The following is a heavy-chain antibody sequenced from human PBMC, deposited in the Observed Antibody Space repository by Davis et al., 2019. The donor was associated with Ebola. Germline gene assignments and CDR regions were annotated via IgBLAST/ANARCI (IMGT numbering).Heavy chain of an antibody. V-gene: IGHV3-53*05. CDR1: GFTFSNAW. Sequence: PGGSLRLSCAASGFTFSNAWMSWVRQAPGKGLEWVSVIYSGGSTYYADSVKGRFTISRDNAKNSLYLQMNSLRAEDTALYYCAKADYDSSGYYYRWFDYWGQGTLVTVSS. CDR2: IYSGGST. CDR3: AKADYDSSGYYYRWFDY. D-gene: IGHD3-22*01. J-gene: IGHJ4*02.